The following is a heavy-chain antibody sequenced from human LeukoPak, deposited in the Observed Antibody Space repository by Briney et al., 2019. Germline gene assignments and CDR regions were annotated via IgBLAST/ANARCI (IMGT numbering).Heavy chain of an antibody. J-gene: IGHJ6*03. Sequence: KPSETLSLTCTVSGGSISSYYWSWIRQPPGKGLEWIGYIYYGGSTNYNPSLKSRVTISVDTSKNQFSLKLSSVTAADTAVYYCAREGAPTSYYYYMDVRGKGTTVTVSS. CDR2: IYYGGST. D-gene: IGHD1-26*01. CDR3: AREGAPTSYYYYMDV. CDR1: GGSISSYY. V-gene: IGHV4-59*01.